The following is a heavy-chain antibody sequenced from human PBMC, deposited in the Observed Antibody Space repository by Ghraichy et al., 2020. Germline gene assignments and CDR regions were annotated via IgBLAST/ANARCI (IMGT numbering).Heavy chain of an antibody. Sequence: SQTLSLTCAISGDSVSSNSAAWNWIRQSPSGGLEWLGRTYYRSKWYNDYAESVKSRLTFNPDTSTNRFSLQLSSVTPEDTAVYFCARVGHGESLGFWGQGTLVTVSS. V-gene: IGHV6-1*01. J-gene: IGHJ4*02. CDR1: GDSVSSNSAA. CDR2: TYYRSKWYN. CDR3: ARVGHGESLGF. D-gene: IGHD2-21*01.